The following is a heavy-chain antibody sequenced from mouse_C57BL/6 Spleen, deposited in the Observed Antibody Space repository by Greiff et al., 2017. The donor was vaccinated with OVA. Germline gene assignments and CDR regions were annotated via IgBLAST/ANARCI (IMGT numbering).Heavy chain of an antibody. CDR2: ISYDGSN. Sequence: EVQLVESGPGLVKPSQSLSLTCSVTGYSITSGYYWNWIRQFPGNKLEWMGYISYDGSNNYNPSLKNRISITRDTSKNQFFLKLNSVTTEDTATYYCARGTYGSSQYYFDYWGQGTTLTVSS. D-gene: IGHD1-1*01. V-gene: IGHV3-6*01. J-gene: IGHJ2*01. CDR1: GYSITSGYY. CDR3: ARGTYGSSQYYFDY.